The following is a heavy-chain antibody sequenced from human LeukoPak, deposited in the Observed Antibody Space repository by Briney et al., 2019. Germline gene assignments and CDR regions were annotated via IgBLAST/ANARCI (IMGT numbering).Heavy chain of an antibody. CDR1: GYTFTNYG. J-gene: IGHJ5*02. Sequence: ASVKVSCKASGYTFTNYGVIWVRQAPGQGLEWMGWISTYNGNTNYAQKLQGRVTMTTDTSTSTAYMELRSLRSDDTAVYYCARYLVSTSWTPGWFDPWGQGTLVTVSS. D-gene: IGHD2-2*01. CDR2: ISTYNGNT. V-gene: IGHV1-18*01. CDR3: ARYLVSTSWTPGWFDP.